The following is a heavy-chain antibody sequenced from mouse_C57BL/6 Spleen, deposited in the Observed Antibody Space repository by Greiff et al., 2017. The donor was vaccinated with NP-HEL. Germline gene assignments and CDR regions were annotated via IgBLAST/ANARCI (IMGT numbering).Heavy chain of an antibody. CDR3: ARSLYDYDEGYYYAMDY. D-gene: IGHD2-4*01. CDR1: GYAFTNYL. CDR2: INPGSGGT. V-gene: IGHV1-54*01. Sequence: QVQLKQSGAELVRPGTSVKVSCKASGYAFTNYLIEWVKQRPGQGLEWIGVINPGSGGTNYNEKFKGKATLTADKSSSTAYMQLSSLTSEDSAVYFCARSLYDYDEGYYYAMDYWGQGTSVTVSS. J-gene: IGHJ4*01.